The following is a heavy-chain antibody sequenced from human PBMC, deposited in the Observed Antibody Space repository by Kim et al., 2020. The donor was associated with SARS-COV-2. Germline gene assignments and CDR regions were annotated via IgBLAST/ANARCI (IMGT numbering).Heavy chain of an antibody. CDR1: GYTFTSYA. CDR2: INTNTGNP. D-gene: IGHD2-21*02. J-gene: IGHJ4*02. CDR3: ATLDCGGDCSYFDY. V-gene: IGHV7-4-1*02. Sequence: ASVKVSCKASGYTFTSYAMNWVRQAPGQGLEWMGWINTNTGNPTYAQGFTGRFVFSLDTSVSTAYLQIISLKAEDTAVYYCATLDCGGDCSYFDYWGQGTLVTVSS.